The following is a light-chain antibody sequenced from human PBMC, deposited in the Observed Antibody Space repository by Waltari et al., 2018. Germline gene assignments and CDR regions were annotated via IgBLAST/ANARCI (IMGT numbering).Light chain of an antibody. J-gene: IGKJ4*01. V-gene: IGKV1-33*01. CDR3: QQYDNVPR. CDR2: DVS. Sequence: DIQMTQSPSSLSASVGDRVTITCHASQDISHYLNWYQQKRGRASKLLISDVSNLQRGVPSRFSGSGSGTDFTFTISSLQPEDIATYYCQQYDNVPRFGGGTKVEIK. CDR1: QDISHY.